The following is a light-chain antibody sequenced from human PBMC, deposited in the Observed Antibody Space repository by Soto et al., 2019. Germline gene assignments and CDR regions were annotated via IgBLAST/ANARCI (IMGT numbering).Light chain of an antibody. CDR3: QQRTDRPPWT. V-gene: IGKV3-11*01. Sequence: NVLTQSPATLSLSPGERATLSCRASQSIGLAIAWYQHKPGQAPRLLIFDASQRATGIPARFRGSGSGTDFTLSISSLEPEDFAVYYCQQRTDRPPWTFCQGTKVESK. CDR2: DAS. J-gene: IGKJ1*01. CDR1: QSIGLA.